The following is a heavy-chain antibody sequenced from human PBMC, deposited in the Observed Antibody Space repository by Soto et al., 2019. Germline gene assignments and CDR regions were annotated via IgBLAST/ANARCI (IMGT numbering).Heavy chain of an antibody. J-gene: IGHJ4*02. Sequence: GGSLRLSCAASGFTFSSYAMSWVRQAPGKGLEWVSYISSSGSTIYYADSVKGRFTISRDNAKNSLYLQMNSLRAEDTAVYYCARDSGSYYSRGPFDYWGQGTLVTVSS. V-gene: IGHV3-48*04. CDR2: ISSSGSTI. D-gene: IGHD1-26*01. CDR1: GFTFSSYA. CDR3: ARDSGSYYSRGPFDY.